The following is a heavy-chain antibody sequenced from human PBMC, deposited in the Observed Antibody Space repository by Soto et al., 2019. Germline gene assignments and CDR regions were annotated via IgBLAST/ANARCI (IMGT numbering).Heavy chain of an antibody. J-gene: IGHJ5*02. V-gene: IGHV1-3*05. CDR2: INAGNGNT. CDR3: ARDDYYDSSGYYGWFDP. CDR1: GYTFTSYA. Sequence: QVQLVQSGAEEKKPGASVKVSCKASGYTFTSYAMHWVRQAPGQRLEWMGWINAGNGNTKYSQKFQGRVTITRDTSASTAYMELSSLRSEDTAVYYCARDDYYDSSGYYGWFDPWGQGTLVTVSS. D-gene: IGHD3-22*01.